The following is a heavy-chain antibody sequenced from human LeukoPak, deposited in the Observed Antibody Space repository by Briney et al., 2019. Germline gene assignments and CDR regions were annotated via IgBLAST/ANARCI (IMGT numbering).Heavy chain of an antibody. CDR2: IRSKSNSYAT. D-gene: IGHD5-18*01. CDR1: GFSFSGSA. Sequence: PGGSLKLSCAAFGFSFSGSAMHWVRQASGKGLEWVGRIRSKSNSYATAYGASVKGRFTISRDGSKNTAYLQMNSLKTEDTAVYYCTRQEEPTALIDHWGQGTLVTVSS. CDR3: TRQEEPTALIDH. J-gene: IGHJ4*02. V-gene: IGHV3-73*01.